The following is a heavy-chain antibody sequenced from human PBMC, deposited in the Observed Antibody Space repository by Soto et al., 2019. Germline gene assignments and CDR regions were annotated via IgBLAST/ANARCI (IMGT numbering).Heavy chain of an antibody. D-gene: IGHD3-10*01. Sequence: QVQLVQSGAEVKKPGSSVKVSCKASGGTFSSYAISWVRQAPGQGLEWMGGIIPIFGTATYAQKFQGRVTITADESTSTAYMELSSLRSEDTAVYYCAREDSITMVRGVRLDYWGQGTLVTVSS. V-gene: IGHV1-69*01. CDR1: GGTFSSYA. CDR2: IIPIFGTA. J-gene: IGHJ4*02. CDR3: AREDSITMVRGVRLDY.